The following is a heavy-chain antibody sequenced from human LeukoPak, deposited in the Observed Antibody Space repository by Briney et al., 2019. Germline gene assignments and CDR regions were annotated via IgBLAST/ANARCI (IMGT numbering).Heavy chain of an antibody. CDR1: GGSISSYY. CDR3: ARDIRGGIRGKPHNVFDI. J-gene: IGHJ3*02. D-gene: IGHD3-10*01. CDR2: IYYSGST. Sequence: KPSETLSLTCTVSGGSISSYYWSWIRQPPGKGLEWIGYIYYSGSTNYNPSLKSRVTISVDTSKNQFSLKLSSVTAADTAMYYCARDIRGGIRGKPHNVFDIWGQGTMVSVSS. V-gene: IGHV4-59*12.